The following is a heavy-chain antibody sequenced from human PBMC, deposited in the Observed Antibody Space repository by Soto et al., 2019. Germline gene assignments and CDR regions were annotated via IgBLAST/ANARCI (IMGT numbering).Heavy chain of an antibody. Sequence: PSETLSLTCAVSGDPISSSHWWSWVRQTPGKGLEWIGEIYHSGSINYNPSLKSRVIISADRSKNQFSLRLSPVTAADTAVYYCATSQLGKYFDYWGQGTLVTVSS. V-gene: IGHV4-4*02. CDR3: ATSQLGKYFDY. J-gene: IGHJ4*02. D-gene: IGHD1-26*01. CDR1: GDPISSSHW. CDR2: IYHSGSI.